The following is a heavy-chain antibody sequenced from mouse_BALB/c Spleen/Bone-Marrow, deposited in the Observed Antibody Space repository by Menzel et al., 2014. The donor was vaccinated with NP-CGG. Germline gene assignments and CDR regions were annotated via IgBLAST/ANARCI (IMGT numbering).Heavy chain of an antibody. CDR2: IYPGDGDT. CDR1: GYAFSSYW. V-gene: IGHV1-80*01. CDR3: AGTGNLASFAS. J-gene: IGHJ3*01. Sequence: VKVVESGAELVRPGSSVKISCKASGYAFSSYWMNWVKQRPGQGLEWIGQIYPGDGDTNYNGKFKGKAALTADKSSSTAYMQLSSLTSEDSAVYFCAGTGNLASFASWGQGTLVPVS. D-gene: IGHD2-1*01.